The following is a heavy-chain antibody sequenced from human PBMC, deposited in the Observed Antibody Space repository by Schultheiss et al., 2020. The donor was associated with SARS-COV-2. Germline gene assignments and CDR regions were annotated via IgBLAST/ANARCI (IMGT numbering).Heavy chain of an antibody. J-gene: IGHJ6*03. D-gene: IGHD6-25*01. CDR3: ARDGADTWGYYYYMDV. CDR2: ISSGSSYI. Sequence: GGSLRLSCAASGFTFSNYNMNWVRQAPGKGLEWVSSISSGSSYIYYADSVKGRFTISRDNAKNSLYLQMNSLRAEDTAVYYCARDGADTWGYYYYMDVWGKGTTVTVSS. CDR1: GFTFSNYN. V-gene: IGHV3-21*01.